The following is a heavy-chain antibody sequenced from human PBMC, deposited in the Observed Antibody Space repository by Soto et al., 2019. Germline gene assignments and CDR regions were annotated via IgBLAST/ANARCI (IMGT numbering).Heavy chain of an antibody. CDR3: ARLPTDYYYYYGMDV. CDR1: GFTFSSYS. V-gene: IGHV3-48*02. CDR2: ISSSSSTI. Sequence: EVQLVESGGGLVQPGGSLRLSCAASGFTFSSYSMNWVRQAPGKGLEWVSYISSSSSTIYYADSVKGRFTISRDNAKNSLYLQMNSLRDEDTAVYYCARLPTDYYYYYGMDVWGQGTTVTVSS. J-gene: IGHJ6*02.